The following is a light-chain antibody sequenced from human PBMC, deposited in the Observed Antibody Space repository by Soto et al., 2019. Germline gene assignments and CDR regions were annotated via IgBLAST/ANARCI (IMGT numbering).Light chain of an antibody. CDR1: QSVSSSY. Sequence: EIVLTQSPGTLSLSPGEIATLSFSASQSVSSSYLAWYQQKPGQAPRLLIYGASSRATGIPDRFSGSGSGTDFTLTISRLEPEDFAVYYCQQYGSSPQTFGQGTKVDNK. J-gene: IGKJ1*01. V-gene: IGKV3-20*01. CDR3: QQYGSSPQT. CDR2: GAS.